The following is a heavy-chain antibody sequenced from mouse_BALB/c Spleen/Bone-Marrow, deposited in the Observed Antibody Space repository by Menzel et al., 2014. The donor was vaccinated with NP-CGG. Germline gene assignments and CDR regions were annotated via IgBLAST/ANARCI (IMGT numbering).Heavy chain of an antibody. J-gene: IGHJ4*01. CDR3: ARDPYYGSSEDAMDY. D-gene: IGHD1-1*01. CDR1: GFSLTSYG. CDR2: IWAGGST. Sequence: QVQLQQSGPGLVAPSQSLSITCTVSGFSLTSYGVHWVRQPPGKGLEWLGVIWAGGSTNYNSALRSRLSISKDNSKSQVFLKMNSLQTDDTAMYYCARDPYYGSSEDAMDYWGQGTSVTVSS. V-gene: IGHV2-9*02.